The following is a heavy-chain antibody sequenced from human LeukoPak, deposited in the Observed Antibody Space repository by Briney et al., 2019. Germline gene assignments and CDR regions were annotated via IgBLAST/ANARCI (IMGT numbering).Heavy chain of an antibody. J-gene: IGHJ4*02. CDR1: GGSFSGYY. D-gene: IGHD6-19*01. CDR3: ARGVNGAVADSFDY. Sequence: SETLSLTCAVYGGSFSGYYWSWIRQPPGKGLEWIGEINHSGSTYYNPSLKSRVTISVDTSKNQFSLKLSSVTAADTAVYYCARGVNGAVADSFDYWGQGTLVTVSS. CDR2: INHSGST. V-gene: IGHV4-34*01.